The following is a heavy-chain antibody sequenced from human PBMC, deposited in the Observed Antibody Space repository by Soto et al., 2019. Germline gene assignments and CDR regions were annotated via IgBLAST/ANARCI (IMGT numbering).Heavy chain of an antibody. D-gene: IGHD6-13*01. CDR1: GYSFTSYW. V-gene: IGHV5-10-1*01. Sequence: EVQLVQSGAEVKKPGESLRISCKGSGYSFTSYWISWVRQMLGKGLEWPGRSDPSDSYTNYIPSLQGHVTISADKSISTAYLQWSSLKASDTAMYYCARLQAAAGDNDLTFDYWGQGTLVTVSS. CDR3: ARLQAAAGDNDLTFDY. CDR2: SDPSDSYT. J-gene: IGHJ4*02.